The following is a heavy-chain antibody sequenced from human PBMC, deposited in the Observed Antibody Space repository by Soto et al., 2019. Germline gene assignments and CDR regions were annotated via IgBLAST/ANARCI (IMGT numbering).Heavy chain of an antibody. V-gene: IGHV1-18*01. Sequence: ASVKVSCKASGYTFTSYGISWVRQAPGQGLEWMGWISAYNGNTNYAQKLQGRVTMTTDTSTSTAYIELRSLRSDDTAVYYCAKGGEGAANLGCRFDPWGQGTLVTVSS. CDR1: GYTFTSYG. CDR3: AKGGEGAANLGCRFDP. CDR2: ISAYNGNT. D-gene: IGHD1-26*01. J-gene: IGHJ5*02.